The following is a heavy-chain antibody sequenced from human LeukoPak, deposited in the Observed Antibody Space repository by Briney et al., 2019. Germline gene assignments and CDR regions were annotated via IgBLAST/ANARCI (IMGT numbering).Heavy chain of an antibody. J-gene: IGHJ4*02. CDR1: GFTFSSYW. D-gene: IGHD1-26*01. CDR2: IKQDGSEK. Sequence: GGSLRLSCAASGFTFSSYWMSWVRQAPGKGLEWVANIKQDGSEKYYVDSVKGRFTISRDNAENSLYLQMNSLRAEDTAVYYCARDHSGSYNDYWGQGTLVTVSS. V-gene: IGHV3-7*01. CDR3: ARDHSGSYNDY.